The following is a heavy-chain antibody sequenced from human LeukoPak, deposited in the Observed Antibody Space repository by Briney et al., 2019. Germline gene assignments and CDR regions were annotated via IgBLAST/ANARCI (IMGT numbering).Heavy chain of an antibody. CDR1: GGSISSYY. J-gene: IGHJ4*02. Sequence: PSETLSFTCTVSGGSISSYYWSWIRQPPGKGLEWIGYIYYSGSTNYNPSLKSRVTMSVDTSKNQFSLKLSSVTAADTAVYYCARDRRDYDFWSGYNRGGGYFDYWGQGTLVTVSS. CDR3: ARDRRDYDFWSGYNRGGGYFDY. V-gene: IGHV4-59*01. CDR2: IYYSGST. D-gene: IGHD3-3*01.